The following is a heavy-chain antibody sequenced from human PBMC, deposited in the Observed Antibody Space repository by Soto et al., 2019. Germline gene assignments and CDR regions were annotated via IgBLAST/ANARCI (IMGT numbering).Heavy chain of an antibody. D-gene: IGHD1-26*01. CDR1: GFTFSNYG. Sequence: GGSLRLSCAASGFTFSNYGIHWVRQAPGKGLEWVAIISDDGSSKYYADSVKGRFTISRDNAKNSLYLQMNSLRAEDTAVYYCARGGGGSNNWFDPWGQGTLVTVSS. J-gene: IGHJ5*02. V-gene: IGHV3-30*03. CDR2: ISDDGSSK. CDR3: ARGGGGSNNWFDP.